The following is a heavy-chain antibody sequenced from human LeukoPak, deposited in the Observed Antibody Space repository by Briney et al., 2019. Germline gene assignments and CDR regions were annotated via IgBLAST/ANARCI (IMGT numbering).Heavy chain of an antibody. J-gene: IGHJ4*02. CDR1: GYTFSSYD. CDR3: ARARGAAGTGPIDY. CDR2: ISGSGGST. D-gene: IGHD6-13*01. V-gene: IGHV3-23*01. Sequence: GGSLRLSCEVSGYTFSSYDMNWVRQATGKGLEWVSGISGSGGSTFYADSVKGRFTISRDNSKATLYLQMNSLRAEDTAVYYCARARGAAGTGPIDYWGRGTLVTVSS.